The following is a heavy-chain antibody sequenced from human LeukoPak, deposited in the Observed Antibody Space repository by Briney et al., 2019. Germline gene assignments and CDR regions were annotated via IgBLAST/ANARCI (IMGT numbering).Heavy chain of an antibody. CDR3: VRDRYYGSGHVYQMDV. V-gene: IGHV1-2*02. CDR2: INPNTGGT. D-gene: IGHD3-10*01. J-gene: IGHJ6*02. CDR1: GYTFIGYY. Sequence: ASVKVSCKASGYTFIGYYMHWVRQAPGQGLEWMGWINPNTGGTDYEQKFQGRVTMTRDTFISTAYMELSRLTSDDTALYYCVRDRYYGSGHVYQMDVWGQGTMVTVSS.